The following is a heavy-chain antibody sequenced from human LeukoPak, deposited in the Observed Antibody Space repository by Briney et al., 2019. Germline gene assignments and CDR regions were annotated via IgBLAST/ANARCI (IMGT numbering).Heavy chain of an antibody. CDR1: GFTFSTSA. V-gene: IGHV3-23*01. Sequence: GGSLRLSCVVSGFTFSTSAMSWVRQAPGKGLEWVSGISESGGSTYYADSVKGRFTSSRDNSKNTLYLQVNNLRAEDTAAYYCAKGSFWGQGTLVTVSS. CDR3: AKGSF. J-gene: IGHJ4*02. CDR2: ISESGGST. D-gene: IGHD3-10*01.